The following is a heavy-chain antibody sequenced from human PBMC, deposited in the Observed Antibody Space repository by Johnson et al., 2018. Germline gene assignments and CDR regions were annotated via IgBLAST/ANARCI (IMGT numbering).Heavy chain of an antibody. CDR1: GFTFDDYG. D-gene: IGHD4-17*01. CDR3: ARIKSSGLRDGYDI. Sequence: VQLVQSGGGVVRPGESLRLSCAASGFTFDDYGMTWVRQAPGKGLEWVSGINWKGATTAYGDSVKGRFTISRDNAKNSLYLQMNSLSAEDTALYYCARIKSSGLRDGYDIWGQGTMVTVSS. J-gene: IGHJ3*02. V-gene: IGHV3-20*04. CDR2: INWKGATT.